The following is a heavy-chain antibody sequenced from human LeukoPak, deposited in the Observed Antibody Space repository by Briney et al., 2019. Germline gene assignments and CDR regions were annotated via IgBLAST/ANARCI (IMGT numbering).Heavy chain of an antibody. J-gene: IGHJ4*02. CDR3: ARDWELRWSQGAFDY. D-gene: IGHD3-10*01. CDR1: GYTFTGYY. CDR2: INPNSGGT. V-gene: IGHV1-2*02. Sequence: ASVKVSCKASGYTFTGYYMHWVRQAPGQGLEWMGWINPNSGGTNYAQNFQGRLTMTRDTSVSTAYMELSRLTSDDTAVYYCARDWELRWSQGAFDYWGQGSLVTVSS.